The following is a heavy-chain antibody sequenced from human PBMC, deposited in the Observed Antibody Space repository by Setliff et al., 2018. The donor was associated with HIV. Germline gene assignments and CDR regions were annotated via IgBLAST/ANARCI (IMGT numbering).Heavy chain of an antibody. V-gene: IGHV4-39*07. CDR1: GGSISNSRYY. CDR2: IYYSGST. Sequence: SETLSLTCTVSGGSISNSRYYWSWIRQPPGKGLEWIGSIYYSGSTYYNPSLKSRVTISVDTSKNQFSLRLSSVTAADTAVYYCARDGSRTTGATGYYYGLDVWGQGTTVTVSS. CDR3: ARDGSRTTGATGYYYGLDV. D-gene: IGHD1-1*01. J-gene: IGHJ6*02.